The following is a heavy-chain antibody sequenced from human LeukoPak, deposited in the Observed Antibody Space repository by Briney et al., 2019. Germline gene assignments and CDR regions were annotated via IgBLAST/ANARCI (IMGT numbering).Heavy chain of an antibody. D-gene: IGHD3-22*01. V-gene: IGHV4-34*01. Sequence: SETLSLTCAVYGGSFSGYYWSWIRQPPGKGLEWIGEINHSGSTNYNPSLKSRVTIAVDTSKNQFSLKLSSVTAADTAVYYCASSYYYDNSGYSYFDYWGQGTLVTVSS. CDR1: GGSFSGYY. CDR2: INHSGST. CDR3: ASSYYYDNSGYSYFDY. J-gene: IGHJ4*02.